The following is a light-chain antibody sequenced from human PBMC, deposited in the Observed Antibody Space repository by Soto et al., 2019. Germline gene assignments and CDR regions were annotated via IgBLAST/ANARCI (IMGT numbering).Light chain of an antibody. CDR3: QQRYSTPYT. CDR2: AAS. CDR1: QSISSY. Sequence: DIQMTQSPSSLSASVGDRVTITCRASQSISSYLNWYQQKPGKAPKLLIYAASSLQSGVPSRFSGSGSGTDFTLTISSLQPEDFATYYCQQRYSTPYTFGQGTKLEL. J-gene: IGKJ2*01. V-gene: IGKV1-39*01.